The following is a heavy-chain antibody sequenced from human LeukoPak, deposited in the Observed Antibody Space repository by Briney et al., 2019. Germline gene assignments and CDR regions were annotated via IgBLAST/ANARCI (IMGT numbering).Heavy chain of an antibody. Sequence: GGSLRLSCVASGFTFSRYWMSWVRQAPGKGLEWVANIKQDGSEQYYVDSAKGRFTISRDNAKNSLYLQMNSLKAEDTAVYYCVRDLTYCGGDCYQVYWGQGTLVTVSS. J-gene: IGHJ4*02. D-gene: IGHD2-21*02. CDR3: VRDLTYCGGDCYQVY. V-gene: IGHV3-7*01. CDR1: GFTFSRYW. CDR2: IKQDGSEQ.